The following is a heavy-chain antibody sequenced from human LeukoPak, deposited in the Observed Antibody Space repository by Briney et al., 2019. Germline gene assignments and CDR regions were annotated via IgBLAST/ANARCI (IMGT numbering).Heavy chain of an antibody. CDR1: GFTVSSNY. V-gene: IGHV3-66*01. CDR2: IYSGGDA. Sequence: GPLRLSCAASGFTVSSNYMSWVRQAPGKGLDWVSVIYSGGDAFHADSVKGRFTISRDNSKNTLYLQMNSLRAEDTAVYFCAGRASGTSGYYSNYFDYWGQGTLVTVSS. D-gene: IGHD3-22*01. J-gene: IGHJ4*02. CDR3: AGRASGTSGYYSNYFDY.